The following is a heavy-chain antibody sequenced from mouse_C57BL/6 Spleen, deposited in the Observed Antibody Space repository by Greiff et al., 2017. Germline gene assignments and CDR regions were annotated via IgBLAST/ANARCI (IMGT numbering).Heavy chain of an antibody. CDR1: GYTFTDYE. J-gene: IGHJ4*01. V-gene: IGHV1-15*01. CDR3: TRGGYGNLLDY. CDR2: IDPETGGT. D-gene: IGHD2-1*01. Sequence: QVQLQQSGAELVRPGASVTLSCKASGYTFTDYEMHWVKQTPVHGLEWIGAIDPETGGTAYNQKFKGKAILTADKSSSTAYMELRSLTSVDSAVYYCTRGGYGNLLDYWGQGTSVTVSS.